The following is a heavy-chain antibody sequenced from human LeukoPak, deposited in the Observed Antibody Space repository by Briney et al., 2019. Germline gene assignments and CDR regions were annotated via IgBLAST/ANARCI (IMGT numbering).Heavy chain of an antibody. V-gene: IGHV4-34*01. Sequence: SETLSLTCAVYGGSFSGYYWSWIRQPPGKGLEWIGEINHSGSTNYNPSLKSRATISVDTSKNQFSLKLSSVTAADTAVYYCARDRGYYYYYYMDVWGKGTTVTISS. J-gene: IGHJ6*03. CDR1: GGSFSGYY. CDR3: ARDRGYYYYYYMDV. CDR2: INHSGST.